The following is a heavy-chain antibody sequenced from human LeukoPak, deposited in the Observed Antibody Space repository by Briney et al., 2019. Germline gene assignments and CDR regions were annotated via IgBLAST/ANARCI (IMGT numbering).Heavy chain of an antibody. J-gene: IGHJ4*02. CDR1: GGSISSYY. Sequence: SETLSLTCTVSGGSISSYYWSWIRQPPGKGLEWIGYIYYSGSTNYNPSLKSRVTISVDTSKNQFSLKLSSVTAADTAVYYCAREREFGGADYWGQGTLVTVSS. CDR3: AREREFGGADY. D-gene: IGHD3-10*01. CDR2: IYYSGST. V-gene: IGHV4-59*01.